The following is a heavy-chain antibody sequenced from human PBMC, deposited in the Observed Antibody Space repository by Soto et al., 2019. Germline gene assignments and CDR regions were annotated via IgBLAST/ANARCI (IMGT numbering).Heavy chain of an antibody. D-gene: IGHD1-1*01. CDR3: AKDRFNWNDGGDDY. J-gene: IGHJ4*02. V-gene: IGHV3-23*01. Sequence: GGSLRLSCTASGFTFSTYAMNWVRQAPGKGLEWVSAILGSGGSTYYADSVMGRFTISRDNAKNTLYLQMHSLRAEDTAIYYCAKDRFNWNDGGDDYWGQGTLVTVSS. CDR1: GFTFSTYA. CDR2: ILGSGGST.